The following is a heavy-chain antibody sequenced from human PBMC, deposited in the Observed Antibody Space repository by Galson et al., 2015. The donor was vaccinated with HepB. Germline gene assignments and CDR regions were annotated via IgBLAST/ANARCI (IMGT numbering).Heavy chain of an antibody. J-gene: IGHJ6*02. CDR2: IDPSDSYT. Sequence: QSGAEVKKPGESLRISCKGSGYSFTSYWISWVRQMPGKGLEWMGRIDPSDSYTNYSPSFQGHVTISADKSISTAYLQWSSLKASDTAMYYCARQDIVVVPAAIGYGMDVWGQGTTVTVSS. D-gene: IGHD2-2*01. V-gene: IGHV5-10-1*01. CDR3: ARQDIVVVPAAIGYGMDV. CDR1: GYSFTSYW.